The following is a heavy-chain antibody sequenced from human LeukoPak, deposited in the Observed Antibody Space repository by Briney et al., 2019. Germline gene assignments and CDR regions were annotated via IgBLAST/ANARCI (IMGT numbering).Heavy chain of an antibody. CDR2: ISGSGGST. Sequence: GGSLRLSCAASGFSFSSYAMSWVRQAPGEGLEWVSAISGSGGSTYYADSVKGRFTISRDNSKNTLYLQLNGLRPEDTAVYYCARDPLDISRWTNAFDIWGQGTLVSVSS. CDR1: GFSFSSYA. D-gene: IGHD2-2*03. CDR3: ARDPLDISRWTNAFDI. V-gene: IGHV3-23*01. J-gene: IGHJ3*02.